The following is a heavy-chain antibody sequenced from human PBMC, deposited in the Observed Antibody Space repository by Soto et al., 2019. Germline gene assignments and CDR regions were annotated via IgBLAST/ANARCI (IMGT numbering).Heavy chain of an antibody. D-gene: IGHD3-10*01. V-gene: IGHV1-18*01. CDR1: GYTFTSYG. Sequence: QIQLVQSGAEVKKSGASVKVSCKASGYTFTSYGITWVRQAPGQGLEWMGWISAYDGHTNYAQKPQGRVTMTTDTSTSTAYKERRRVKTDDTAVYYCARDGNSGRLNYYYCGMDDWGQGTTVTVSS. CDR3: ARDGNSGRLNYYYCGMDD. CDR2: ISAYDGHT. J-gene: IGHJ6*02.